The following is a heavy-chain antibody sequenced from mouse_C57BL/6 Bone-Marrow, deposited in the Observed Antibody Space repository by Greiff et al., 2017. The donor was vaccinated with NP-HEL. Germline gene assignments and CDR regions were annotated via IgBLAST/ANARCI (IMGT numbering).Heavy chain of an antibody. CDR3: ERRGWVAY. Sequence: EVMLVESGGDLVKPGGSLKLSCAASGFTFSSYGMSWVRQTPDKRLEWVATISSGGSYTYYPDSVKGRFTISRDNAKNTLYLQMSSLKSEDTAMYYCERRGWVAYWGQGTLVTVSA. CDR1: GFTFSSYG. CDR2: ISSGGSYT. V-gene: IGHV5-6*02. J-gene: IGHJ3*01.